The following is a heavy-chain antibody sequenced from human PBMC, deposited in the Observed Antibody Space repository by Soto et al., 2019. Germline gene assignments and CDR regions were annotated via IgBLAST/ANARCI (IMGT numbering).Heavy chain of an antibody. CDR3: ARGSEAWFDP. J-gene: IGHJ5*02. V-gene: IGHV4-59*01. CDR2: VYSTEIT. Sequence: SETLSLSCTVSGDSISSYFWSWIRQPPGKGLEWIGYVYSTEITNYNTSLKSRVAMSIETSKNHFSLKVRSVTAADTAVYYGARGSEAWFDPWGQGTLVTVSS. CDR1: GDSISSYF.